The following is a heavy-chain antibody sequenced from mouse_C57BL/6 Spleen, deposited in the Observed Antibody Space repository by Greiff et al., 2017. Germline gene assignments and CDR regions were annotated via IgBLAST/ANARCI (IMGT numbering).Heavy chain of an antibody. Sequence: EVQVVESGGGLVKPGGSLKLSCAASGFTFSDYGMHWVRQSPEKGLAWVAYISSGSSTIYYADTVKGRFTISRDNAKNTLYLQMTSLESEDTAMCYSSRLAELPYAMDYWGQGTSVTVSS. CDR1: GFTFSDYG. V-gene: IGHV5-17*01. D-gene: IGHD1-1*01. J-gene: IGHJ4*01. CDR3: SRLAELPYAMDY. CDR2: ISSGSSTI.